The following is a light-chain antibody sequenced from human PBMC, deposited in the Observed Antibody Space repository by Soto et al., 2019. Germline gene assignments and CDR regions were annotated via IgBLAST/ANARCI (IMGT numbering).Light chain of an antibody. Sequence: QSVLSQPPSASGTPGQRVTISCSGSSSNIGKNTVNWYQQLPGTAPQLLIYSHNQRPSGVPDRFSGSKSGTSASLAISGLQSEDEADDYCAAWDDSLNGPVFGGGTKLTVL. J-gene: IGLJ2*01. CDR3: AAWDDSLNGPV. CDR1: SSNIGKNT. CDR2: SHN. V-gene: IGLV1-44*01.